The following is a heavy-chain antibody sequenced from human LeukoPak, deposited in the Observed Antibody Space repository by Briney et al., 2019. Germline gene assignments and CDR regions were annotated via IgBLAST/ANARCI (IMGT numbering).Heavy chain of an antibody. Sequence: GESLKISCKGSGYSFSNYWIGWVRQMPGKGLEWMGIIYPGDSDTRYGPSFQGQVTISADKSISTAYLQWSSLKASDTAMYHCASPYYYGSGSYYHAFDIWGQGTMVTVSS. J-gene: IGHJ3*02. CDR1: GYSFSNYW. V-gene: IGHV5-51*01. CDR2: IYPGDSDT. CDR3: ASPYYYGSGSYYHAFDI. D-gene: IGHD3-10*01.